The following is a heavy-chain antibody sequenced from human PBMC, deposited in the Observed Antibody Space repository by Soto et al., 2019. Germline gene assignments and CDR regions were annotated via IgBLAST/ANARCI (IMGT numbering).Heavy chain of an antibody. V-gene: IGHV3-9*01. CDR2: ISWNSGRI. Sequence: SLRLSCAASGFTFDDYAMYWVRQVPGKGLEWVSGISWNSGRIGYADSVKGRFTISRDNATNSLYLQMNSLRAEDTAVYYCARVLGCSSTSCYHDGFGSWGQGTMVTVAS. CDR3: ARVLGCSSTSCYHDGFGS. D-gene: IGHD2-2*01. CDR1: GFTFDDYA. J-gene: IGHJ3*02.